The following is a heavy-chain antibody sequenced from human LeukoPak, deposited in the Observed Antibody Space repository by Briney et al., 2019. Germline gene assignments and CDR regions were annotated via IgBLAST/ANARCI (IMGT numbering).Heavy chain of an antibody. V-gene: IGHV1-2*02. J-gene: IGHJ6*03. D-gene: IGHD3-10*01. CDR2: INPNSGGT. CDR3: ARDPVVRGVIRNYYYYYMDV. CDR1: GYTFTGYY. Sequence: ASVTVSCKASGYTFTGYYMHWVRQAPGQGLEWMGWINPNSGGTNYAQKFQGRVTMTRDTSISTAYMELSRLRSDDTAVYYCARDPVVRGVIRNYYYYYMDVWGKGTTVTVSS.